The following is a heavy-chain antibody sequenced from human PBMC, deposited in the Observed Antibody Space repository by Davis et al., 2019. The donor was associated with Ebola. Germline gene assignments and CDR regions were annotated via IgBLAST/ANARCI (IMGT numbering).Heavy chain of an antibody. Sequence: ASVNLSCKASGYPFTNYGISWVRQAPGQGLEWMGWIRGYSGNTNYAQTFQGRVTMTTNTSQSTAYMELRSLRSDDTAVYYCARGSPSRRGGYGWFSWFDPWGQGTLVTVSS. D-gene: IGHD5-24*01. V-gene: IGHV1-18*01. J-gene: IGHJ5*02. CDR3: ARGSPSRRGGYGWFSWFDP. CDR2: IRGYSGNT. CDR1: GYPFTNYG.